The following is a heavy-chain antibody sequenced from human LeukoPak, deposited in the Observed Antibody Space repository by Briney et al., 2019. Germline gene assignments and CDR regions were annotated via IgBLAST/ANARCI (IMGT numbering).Heavy chain of an antibody. CDR2: IYYSGST. J-gene: IGHJ4*02. D-gene: IGHD6-19*01. CDR3: ARGSSGWYAGNVDY. Sequence: SETQSLTCTVSGGSISSSSYYWGWIRQPPGKGLEWIGSIYYSGSTYYNPSLKSRVTISVDTSKNQFSLKLSSVTAADTAVYYCARGSSGWYAGNVDYWGQGTLVTVSS. CDR1: GGSISSSSYY. V-gene: IGHV4-39*01.